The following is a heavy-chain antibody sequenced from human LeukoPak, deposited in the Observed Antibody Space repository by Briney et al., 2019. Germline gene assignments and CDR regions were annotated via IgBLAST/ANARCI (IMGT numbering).Heavy chain of an antibody. Sequence: SETLSLTCTISNGSISDDYWSWIRQPPGKGLEWIGYIYYSGSTNYSPSLRSRVTISVDTSKNQFSLKLSSVTAADTAVYYCARVRSPPYSSSWFDPWGQGTLVTVSS. D-gene: IGHD6-13*01. CDR2: IYYSGST. J-gene: IGHJ5*02. CDR3: ARVRSPPYSSSWFDP. CDR1: NGSISDDY. V-gene: IGHV4-59*12.